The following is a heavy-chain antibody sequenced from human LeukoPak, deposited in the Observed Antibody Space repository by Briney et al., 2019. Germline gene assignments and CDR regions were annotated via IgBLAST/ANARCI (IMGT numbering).Heavy chain of an antibody. Sequence: KSSETLSLTCAVSGGSISSGGYSWSWIRQPPGKGLEWIGYIYHSGSTYYNPSLKSRVTISVDRSKNQFSLKLSSVTAADTAVYYCARVVVAAPWNWFDPWGQGTLVTVSS. CDR3: ARVVVAAPWNWFDP. V-gene: IGHV4-30-2*01. CDR1: GGSISSGGYS. D-gene: IGHD2-15*01. J-gene: IGHJ5*02. CDR2: IYHSGST.